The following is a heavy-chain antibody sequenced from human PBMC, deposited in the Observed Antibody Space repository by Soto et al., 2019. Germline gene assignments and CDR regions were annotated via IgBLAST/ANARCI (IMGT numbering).Heavy chain of an antibody. V-gene: IGHV1-18*01. CDR2: ISVHNGNT. J-gene: IGHJ4*02. D-gene: IGHD1-1*01. CDR3: ARGRYGDY. Sequence: QVHLVQSGAEVKKPGASVKVSCKGSGYAFTTYGIPWVRQAPGQGLEWMGWISVHNGNTNYAQKLQGRGTVTRDTSTSTAYMELRSLRSDDTAVYYCARGRYGDYWGQGALVTVSS. CDR1: GYAFTTYG.